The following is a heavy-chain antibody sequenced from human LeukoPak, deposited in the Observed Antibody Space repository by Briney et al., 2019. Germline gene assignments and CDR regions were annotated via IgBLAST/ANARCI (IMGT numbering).Heavy chain of an antibody. D-gene: IGHD5-12*01. CDR1: GFTFSSYS. Sequence: GGSLRLSCAASGFTFSSYSMNWVRQAPGKGLEWVSSISSSSSYIYYADSVKGRFTISRDNAKNSLYQQMNSLRAEDTAVYYCARGFVGYSGYGPTTEYYYYVDVWGKGTTVTVSS. V-gene: IGHV3-21*01. CDR2: ISSSSSYI. CDR3: ARGFVGYSGYGPTTEYYYYVDV. J-gene: IGHJ6*03.